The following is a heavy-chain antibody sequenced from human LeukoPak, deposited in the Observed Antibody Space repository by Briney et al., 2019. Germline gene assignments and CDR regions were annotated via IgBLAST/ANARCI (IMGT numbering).Heavy chain of an antibody. V-gene: IGHV3-11*01. CDR3: ATDGAGFDT. CDR1: GFTLNDYY. CDR2: INIGGTNT. J-gene: IGHJ5*02. Sequence: GGPLRLSCAASGFTLNDYYMIWIRQAPGKGLEWLSYINIGGTNTHYADSVKGRFTISRDNAKKSLYLEMNNLRAEDTAVYYCATDGAGFDTWGQGVLVTVSS.